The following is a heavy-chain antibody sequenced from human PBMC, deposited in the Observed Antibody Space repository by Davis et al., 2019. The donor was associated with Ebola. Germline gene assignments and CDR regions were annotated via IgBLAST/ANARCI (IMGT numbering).Heavy chain of an antibody. Sequence: GESLKISCAASGFTFSSYSMNWVRQAPGKGLEWVSSISSSSSYIYYADSVKGRFTISRDNAKNSLYLRMNSLKTEDTAVYYCTSRGDGYNFFDYWGQGTLVTVSS. V-gene: IGHV3-21*04. D-gene: IGHD5-24*01. CDR2: ISSSSSYI. CDR1: GFTFSSYS. J-gene: IGHJ4*02. CDR3: TSRGDGYNFFDY.